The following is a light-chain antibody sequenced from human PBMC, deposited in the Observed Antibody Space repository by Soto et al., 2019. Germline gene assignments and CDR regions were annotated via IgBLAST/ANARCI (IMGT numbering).Light chain of an antibody. CDR2: ETK. J-gene: IGLJ1*01. CDR1: SNDIGTYNL. V-gene: IGLV2-23*01. CDR3: CTYDDSQTLEV. Sequence: QSGLTQPASVSGSPGQSITISCAGTSNDIGTYNLVSWYQQHPGTAPKLLIYETKKRPSGVSSRFSGSKSGNTASLTISGLQTDDEADYFCCTYDDSQTLEVLGPGTKVTVL.